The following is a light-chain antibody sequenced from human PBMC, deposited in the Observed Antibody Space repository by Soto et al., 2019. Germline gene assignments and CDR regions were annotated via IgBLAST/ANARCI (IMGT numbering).Light chain of an antibody. CDR3: SSYTCSSTLLDA. Sequence: QSALTQPASVSGSPGQSITISCTGTSSDVGGYNYVSWYQQHPGKAPKLMIYDVSNRPSGVSNRFSGSKSGNTASLTISGLQAEDEADYYCSSYTCSSTLLDAFGSGTKLTVL. CDR2: DVS. CDR1: SSDVGGYNY. V-gene: IGLV2-14*01. J-gene: IGLJ1*01.